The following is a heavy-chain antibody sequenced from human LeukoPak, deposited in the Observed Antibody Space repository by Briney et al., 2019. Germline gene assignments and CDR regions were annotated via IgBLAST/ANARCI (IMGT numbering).Heavy chain of an antibody. D-gene: IGHD3-10*01. CDR1: GFTFSIYG. Sequence: PGGSLRLSCAASGFTFSIYGMNWVRRAPGKGLEWVSSISSTGGDIYYADSVRGRFTISRDNAKNSLYLQLNRLRAEDTAVYFCATDDRDYYYYYMDVWGKGTTLTVSS. CDR2: ISSTGGDI. J-gene: IGHJ6*03. CDR3: ATDDRDYYYYYMDV. V-gene: IGHV3-21*01.